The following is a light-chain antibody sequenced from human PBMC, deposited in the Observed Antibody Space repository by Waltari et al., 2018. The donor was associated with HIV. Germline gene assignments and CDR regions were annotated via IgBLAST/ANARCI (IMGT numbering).Light chain of an antibody. Sequence: QSVLTQPPSVSGAPGQRVTISCTGSSSNIGAGYDVHWYQQLPGTAPKLLIYGNSNRPSGVPDRFSGSKSGTSASLAITGLQAEDEADYYCQSVDDGGTHVVFGGGTKLTVL. CDR3: QSVDDGGTHVV. V-gene: IGLV1-40*01. J-gene: IGLJ2*01. CDR1: SSNIGAGYD. CDR2: GNS.